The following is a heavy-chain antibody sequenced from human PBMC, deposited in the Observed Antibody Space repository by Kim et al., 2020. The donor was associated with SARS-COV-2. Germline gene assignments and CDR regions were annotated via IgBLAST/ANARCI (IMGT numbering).Heavy chain of an antibody. V-gene: IGHV4-59*13. CDR2: IYYSGST. CDR1: GGSISSYY. J-gene: IGHJ4*02. CDR3: ARGRYSGYGLDY. Sequence: SETLSLTCTVSGGSISSYYWSWIRQPPGKGLEWIGYIYYSGSTNYNPSLKSRVTISVDTSKNQFSLKLSSVTAADTAVYYCARGRYSGYGLDYWGQGTLVTVSS. D-gene: IGHD5-12*01.